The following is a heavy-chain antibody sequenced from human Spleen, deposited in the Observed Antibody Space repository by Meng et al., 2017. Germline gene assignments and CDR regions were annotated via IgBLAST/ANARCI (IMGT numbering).Heavy chain of an antibody. J-gene: IGHJ2*01. D-gene: IGHD2-21*02. CDR2: ITGNGGST. V-gene: IGHV3-23*01. CDR1: GFTFSSYS. CDR3: AKVVVTAKYYWYFDL. Sequence: GGSLRLSCAASGFTFSSYSMTWVRQAPGKGLEWVSAITGNGGSTNYADSVRGRFTISRDNPKHTLFLQMNSLRAEDTAIYYCAKVVVTAKYYWYFDLWGRGTLVTVSS.